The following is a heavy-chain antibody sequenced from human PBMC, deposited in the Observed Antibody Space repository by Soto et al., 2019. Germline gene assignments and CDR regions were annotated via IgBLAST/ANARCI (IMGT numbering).Heavy chain of an antibody. Sequence: ASVKVSCKAFGYTFTSYGISWVRQAPGQGLEWMGWISAYNGNTNYAQKLQGRVTMTTDTSTSTAYMELRSLRSDDTAVYYCARTRTGIAVPGHDYWGQGTLVTVSS. V-gene: IGHV1-18*01. J-gene: IGHJ4*02. D-gene: IGHD6-19*01. CDR1: GYTFTSYG. CDR2: ISAYNGNT. CDR3: ARTRTGIAVPGHDY.